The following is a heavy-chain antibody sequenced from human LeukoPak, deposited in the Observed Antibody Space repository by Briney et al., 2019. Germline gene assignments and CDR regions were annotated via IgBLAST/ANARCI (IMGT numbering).Heavy chain of an antibody. CDR1: EFTFSTYA. D-gene: IGHD6-19*01. V-gene: IGHV3-30*18. CDR2: ISYDGSNK. J-gene: IGHJ6*02. Sequence: GGSLRLSCAASEFTFSTYAMSWVRQAPGKGLEWVAVISYDGSNKDYGDSVKGRFTISRDNSKNTLDLQMNSLRTEDTAVYYCAKEEKWLADSYGLDVWGQGTTVTVSS. CDR3: AKEEKWLADSYGLDV.